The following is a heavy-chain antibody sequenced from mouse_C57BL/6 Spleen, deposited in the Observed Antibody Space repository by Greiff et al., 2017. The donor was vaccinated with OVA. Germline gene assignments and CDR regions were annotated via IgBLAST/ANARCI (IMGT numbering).Heavy chain of an antibody. V-gene: IGHV5-17*01. CDR3: ARGDYYGSSYLAY. CDR1: GFTFSDYG. CDR2: ISSGSSTI. J-gene: IGHJ3*01. D-gene: IGHD1-1*01. Sequence: EVQLVESGGGLVKPGGSLKLSCAASGFTFSDYGMHWVRQAPEKGLEWVAYISSGSSTIYYADTVKGRFTISRDNAKNTLFLQMTSLRSEDTAMYYCARGDYYGSSYLAYWGQGTLVTVSA.